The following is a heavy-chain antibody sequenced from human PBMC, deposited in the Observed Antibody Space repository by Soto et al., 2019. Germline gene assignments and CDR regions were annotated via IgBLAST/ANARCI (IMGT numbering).Heavy chain of an antibody. CDR3: ASVSGYYRQNPIQRKYYYNYMDV. CDR1: GGSVTGYY. D-gene: IGHD3-22*01. CDR2: VSDRGAT. Sequence: QVQLQESGPGLMNPSETLSLSCSVSGGSVTGYYWSWIRQTPGMGLEWVGFVSDRGATKHNPSLTSLVTVSLDMSTNLFSLKLGAVTAADTAVYYCASVSGYYRQNPIQRKYYYNYMDVWGKEPTVTVSS. V-gene: IGHV4-59*02. J-gene: IGHJ6*03.